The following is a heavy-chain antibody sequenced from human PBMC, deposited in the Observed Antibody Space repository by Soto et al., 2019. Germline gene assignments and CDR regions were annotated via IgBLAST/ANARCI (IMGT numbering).Heavy chain of an antibody. CDR1: GYTFTSYA. J-gene: IGHJ3*02. Sequence: ASVKVSCKASGYTFTSYAMHWVRQAPGQRLEWMGWMNAGNGNTKYSQKFQGRVTITRDTSASTAYMEPSSLRSEDTAVYSCARLGWVVVAVATHDAFDIWGHGTMVTVSS. CDR2: MNAGNGNT. D-gene: IGHD2-15*01. V-gene: IGHV1-3*01. CDR3: ARLGWVVVAVATHDAFDI.